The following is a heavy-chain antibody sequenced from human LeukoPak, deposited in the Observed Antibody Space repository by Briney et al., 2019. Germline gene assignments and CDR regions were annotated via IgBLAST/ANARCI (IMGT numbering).Heavy chain of an antibody. CDR1: GFTFSSYV. CDR2: ISGSGGST. Sequence: GGSLRLSCAASGFTFSSYVMSWLRQAPGKGLEWVSAISGSGGSTYYADSVKGRFTISRDNSKNTLYLQMNSLRAEDTAVYYCAEGTSGWYGNAFDIWGQGTMVTVSS. J-gene: IGHJ3*02. D-gene: IGHD6-19*01. V-gene: IGHV3-23*01. CDR3: AEGTSGWYGNAFDI.